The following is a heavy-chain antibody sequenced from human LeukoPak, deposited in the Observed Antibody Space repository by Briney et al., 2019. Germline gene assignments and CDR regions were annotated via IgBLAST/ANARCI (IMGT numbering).Heavy chain of an antibody. CDR2: ISAYNGNT. Sequence: ASVKVSCKASGYTFTSYGISWVRQAPGQGLEWMGWISAYNGNTNYAQKLQGRVTMTTDTSTSTAYMELRSLRSDDTAVYYCASGSGNDYYDSSGYSFDYWGQGTLVTVSS. V-gene: IGHV1-18*01. J-gene: IGHJ4*02. CDR1: GYTFTSYG. D-gene: IGHD3-22*01. CDR3: ASGSGNDYYDSSGYSFDY.